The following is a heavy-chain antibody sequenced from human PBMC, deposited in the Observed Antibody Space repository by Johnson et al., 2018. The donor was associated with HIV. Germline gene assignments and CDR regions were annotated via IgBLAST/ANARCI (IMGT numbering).Heavy chain of an antibody. Sequence: VQLVESGGGLVQPGGSLRLSCGASGFSVSNNYMSWVRQAPGKGLEWVSVIYSGGKTYYADSVKGRFTISRDNSKNTLYLQMNSLRAEDTAVYYCARNGGTVTSDAFDIWGQGTMVTVSS. CDR3: ARNGGTVTSDAFDI. J-gene: IGHJ3*02. D-gene: IGHD4-17*01. CDR1: GFSVSNNY. CDR2: IYSGGKT. V-gene: IGHV3-66*02.